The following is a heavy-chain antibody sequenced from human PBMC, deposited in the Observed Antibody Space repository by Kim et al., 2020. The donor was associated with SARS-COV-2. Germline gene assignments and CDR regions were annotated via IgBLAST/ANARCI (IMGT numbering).Heavy chain of an antibody. CDR1: GYSFTSYW. V-gene: IGHV5-10-1*01. CDR2: IDPSDSYT. Sequence: GASLKISCKGSGYSFTSYWISWVRQMPGKGLEWMGRIDPSDSYTNYSPSFQGHVTISADKSISTAYLQWSSLKASDTAMYCCARQGTYCSSTSCYSWFDPWGQGTLVTVSS. J-gene: IGHJ5*02. D-gene: IGHD2-2*02. CDR3: ARQGTYCSSTSCYSWFDP.